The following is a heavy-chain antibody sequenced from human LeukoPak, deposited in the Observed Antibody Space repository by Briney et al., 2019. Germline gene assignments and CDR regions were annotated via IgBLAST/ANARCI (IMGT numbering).Heavy chain of an antibody. Sequence: SETLSLTCAVYGGSSSGYYWSWIRQPPGKGLEWIGEINHSGSTNYNPSLKSRVTISVDTSKNQFSLKLSSVTAADTAVYYCAREDNNGIAVAGAFDYWGQGTLVTVSS. D-gene: IGHD6-19*01. CDR1: GGSSSGYY. J-gene: IGHJ4*02. V-gene: IGHV4-34*01. CDR2: INHSGST. CDR3: AREDNNGIAVAGAFDY.